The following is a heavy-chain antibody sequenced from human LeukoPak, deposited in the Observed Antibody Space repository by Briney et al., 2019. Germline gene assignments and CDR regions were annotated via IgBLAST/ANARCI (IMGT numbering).Heavy chain of an antibody. CDR3: ARTLYGSGEFD. Sequence: PGGSLRLACAASGFTFTTYWMSWVRQLPGKGLEWVANINQDGTEKYYVDSVKGRFTISRDNAKNSLDLQMNSLRAEDTAVYYCARTLYGSGEFDWGQGTLVTVSS. J-gene: IGHJ4*02. D-gene: IGHD3-10*01. CDR2: INQDGTEK. V-gene: IGHV3-7*03. CDR1: GFTFTTYW.